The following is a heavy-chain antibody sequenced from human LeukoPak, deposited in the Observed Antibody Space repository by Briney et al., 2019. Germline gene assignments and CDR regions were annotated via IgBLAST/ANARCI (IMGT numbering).Heavy chain of an antibody. CDR2: IYYSGST. Sequence: PSQTLSLTCTVSGGSISSGDYYWSWIRQPPGKGLEWLGYIYYSGSTNYSPSLKSRVTISVDTSKNQFSLKLSSVTAADTAVYYCARINDFWSGYFHHDYWGQGTLVTVSS. D-gene: IGHD3-3*01. CDR1: GGSISSGDYY. CDR3: ARINDFWSGYFHHDY. V-gene: IGHV4-61*08. J-gene: IGHJ4*02.